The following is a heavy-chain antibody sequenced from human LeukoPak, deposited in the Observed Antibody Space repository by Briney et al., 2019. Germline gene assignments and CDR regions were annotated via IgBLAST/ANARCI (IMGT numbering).Heavy chain of an antibody. D-gene: IGHD2-15*01. Sequence: GGSLRLSCAASGFTFDYYAMHWVRQAPGKGLEWVSGISLNSVKTGYADSVKGRFIISRDNAKNSLYQQMNSLRAEDTALYYCVKDDGWYSWGQGTMVTVSS. CDR2: ISLNSVKT. V-gene: IGHV3-9*01. CDR3: VKDDGWYS. CDR1: GFTFDYYA. J-gene: IGHJ3*01.